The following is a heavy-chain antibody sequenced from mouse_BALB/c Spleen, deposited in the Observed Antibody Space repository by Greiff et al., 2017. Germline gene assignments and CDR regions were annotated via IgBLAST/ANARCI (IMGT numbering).Heavy chain of an antibody. J-gene: IGHJ3*01. Sequence: QVQLQQPGAELVMPGASVKMSCKASGYTFTDYWMHWVKQRPGQGLEWIGAIDTSDSYTSYNQKFKGKATLTVDESSSTAYMQLSSLTSEDSAVYYCARIREYGNYDYWGQGTLVTVSA. V-gene: IGHV1-69*01. CDR1: GYTFTDYW. CDR2: IDTSDSYT. D-gene: IGHD2-10*02. CDR3: ARIREYGNYDY.